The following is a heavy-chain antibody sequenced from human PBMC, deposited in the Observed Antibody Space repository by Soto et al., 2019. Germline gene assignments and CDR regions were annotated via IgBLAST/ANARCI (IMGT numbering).Heavy chain of an antibody. Sequence: QVQLVQSGAEVKKPGASVKVSCKASGYTFTSYYMHWVRQAPGQGLEWMGIINPSGGSTSYAQKFQGRVTMTRDTSTNTAYIELSSLRSEDTAIYYCARDNTGLDYWGQGTLVTVSS. CDR3: ARDNTGLDY. CDR1: GYTFTSYY. V-gene: IGHV1-46*01. J-gene: IGHJ4*02. D-gene: IGHD1-1*01. CDR2: INPSGGST.